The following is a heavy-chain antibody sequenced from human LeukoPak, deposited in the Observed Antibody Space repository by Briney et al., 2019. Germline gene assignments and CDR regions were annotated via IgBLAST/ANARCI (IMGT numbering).Heavy chain of an antibody. CDR3: ARATSGWTASPRFDY. J-gene: IGHJ4*02. Sequence: ASVKVSCKASGYTFTGYYMHWVRQAPGQGLEWMGWINPNSGGTNFAQNFQGWVTMTRDTSISTAYIELSRLRSDDTAVYYCARATSGWTASPRFDYWGQGTLVTVSS. V-gene: IGHV1-2*04. CDR2: INPNSGGT. CDR1: GYTFTGYY. D-gene: IGHD6-19*01.